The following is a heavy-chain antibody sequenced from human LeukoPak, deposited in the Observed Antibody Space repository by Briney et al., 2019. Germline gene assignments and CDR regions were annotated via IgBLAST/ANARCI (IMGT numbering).Heavy chain of an antibody. J-gene: IGHJ4*02. V-gene: IGHV1-46*01. CDR2: INPSGGAT. CDR3: ARGRTLFDY. CDR1: GYTFTNYY. Sequence: ASVKVSCKASGYTFTNYYMHWVRQAPGQGLEWMGIINPSGGATTYAQQFQDRVTMTRDTSTSTVYMELSSLRSEDTAVYYCARGRTLFDYWGQGTLVTVSS.